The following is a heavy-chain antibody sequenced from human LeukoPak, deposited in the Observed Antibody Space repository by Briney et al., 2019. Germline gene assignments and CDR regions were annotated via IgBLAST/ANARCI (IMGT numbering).Heavy chain of an antibody. CDR3: ARYSGYDPFDY. Sequence: EASVKVSCKASGYTFTGYYMHWVRQAPGQGLEWMGWINPNSGGTNYAQKFQGRVTKTRDTSISTAYMELSRLRSDDTAVYYCARYSGYDPFDYWGQGTLVTVSS. V-gene: IGHV1-2*02. J-gene: IGHJ4*02. CDR1: GYTFTGYY. CDR2: INPNSGGT. D-gene: IGHD5-12*01.